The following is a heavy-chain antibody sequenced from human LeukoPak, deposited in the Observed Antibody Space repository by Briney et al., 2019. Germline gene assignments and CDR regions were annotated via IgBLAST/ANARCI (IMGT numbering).Heavy chain of an antibody. CDR1: GFTFSNYA. J-gene: IGHJ4*02. CDR3: AKAPLGRCTGAICYSFDY. V-gene: IGHV3-23*01. Sequence: GTLRLSCAASGFTFSNYAMSWVRQAPGKGLEWVSTFSGSGDSTYYADSVKGRFTISRDNSKNTLYLQMNSLRAEDMAIYYCAKAPLGRCTGAICYSFDYWGQGTLVTVSS. D-gene: IGHD2-8*02. CDR2: FSGSGDST.